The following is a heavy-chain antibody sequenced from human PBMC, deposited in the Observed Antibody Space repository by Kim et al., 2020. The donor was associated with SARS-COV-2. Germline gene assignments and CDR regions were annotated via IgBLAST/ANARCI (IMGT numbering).Heavy chain of an antibody. V-gene: IGHV3-11*04. CDR3: ARVRNRGVITF. Sequence: IYYADYVKGRFIISRDNAKNSLYLQMNSLRAEDTAVYYCARVRNRGVITFWGQGTLVTVSS. D-gene: IGHD3-10*01. CDR2: I. J-gene: IGHJ4*02.